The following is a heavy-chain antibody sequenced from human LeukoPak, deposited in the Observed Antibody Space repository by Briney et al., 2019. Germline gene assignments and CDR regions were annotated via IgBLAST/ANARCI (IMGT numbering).Heavy chain of an antibody. J-gene: IGHJ4*02. Sequence: GGSLRLSCAASGFTFSSYSMNWVRQAPGKGLEWVSSISSSSSYIYYADSVKGRFTISRDNAKNSLYLQMNSLRAEDTAVYYCAKGMYSSSSDAGVDYWGQGTLVTVSS. CDR1: GFTFSSYS. CDR3: AKGMYSSSSDAGVDY. D-gene: IGHD6-6*01. CDR2: ISSSSSYI. V-gene: IGHV3-21*04.